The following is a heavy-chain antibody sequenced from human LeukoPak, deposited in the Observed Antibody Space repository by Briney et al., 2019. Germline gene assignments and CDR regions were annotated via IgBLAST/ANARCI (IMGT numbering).Heavy chain of an antibody. D-gene: IGHD5-18*01. CDR3: ASATDTAMVTGWFDP. CDR1: GYTFTAYY. V-gene: IGHV1-2*02. J-gene: IGHJ5*02. Sequence: GASVKVSCKASGYTFTAYYMYWVRQAPGQGLEWMGWINPNSGGTNYAQKFQGRVTMTRDTSISTAYMELSWLRSDDTAVYYCASATDTAMVTGWFDPWGQGTLVTVSS. CDR2: INPNSGGT.